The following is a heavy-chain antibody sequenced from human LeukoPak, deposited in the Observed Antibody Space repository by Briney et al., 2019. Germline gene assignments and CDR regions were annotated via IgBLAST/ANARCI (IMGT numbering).Heavy chain of an antibody. Sequence: ASVKVSCKASGYNFVNFGISWVRQAPGQRLEWMGWINAGNGNTKYSQKFQGRVTITRDTSASTAYMELSSLRSADTAVYYCARGYSGYASFDYWGQGTLVTVSS. CDR3: ARGYSGYASFDY. J-gene: IGHJ4*02. V-gene: IGHV1-3*01. CDR2: INAGNGNT. D-gene: IGHD5-12*01. CDR1: GYNFVNFG.